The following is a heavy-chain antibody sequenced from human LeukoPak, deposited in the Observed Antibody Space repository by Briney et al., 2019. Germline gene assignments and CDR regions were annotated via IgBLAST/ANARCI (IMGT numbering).Heavy chain of an antibody. CDR1: GGSISSYY. D-gene: IGHD3-22*01. V-gene: IGHV4-59*01. CDR3: AREIDSSGYRGLGYFQN. J-gene: IGHJ1*01. CDR2: IYYSGST. Sequence: PSETLSLTCTVSGGSISSYYWSWIRQPPGKGLEWIGYIYYSGSTNYNPSLKSRVTISVDTSKNQFSLKLSSVTAADTAVYYCAREIDSSGYRGLGYFQNWGQGTLVTVSS.